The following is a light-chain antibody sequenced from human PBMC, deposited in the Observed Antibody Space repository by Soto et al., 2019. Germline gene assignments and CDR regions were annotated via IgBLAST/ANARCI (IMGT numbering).Light chain of an antibody. CDR3: SSYTGSSTSRV. J-gene: IGLJ2*01. V-gene: IGLV2-14*01. CDR2: DVS. CDR1: SSDVGGYNY. Sequence: QSVLTQPASVSGSPGQSITISCTGTSSDVGGYNYVSWYQQHPGKAPKLMIYDVSNRPSGVSNRFSGSKSGNTASLTISGLQAEDEADYYCSSYTGSSTSRVFGGGTKLTVL.